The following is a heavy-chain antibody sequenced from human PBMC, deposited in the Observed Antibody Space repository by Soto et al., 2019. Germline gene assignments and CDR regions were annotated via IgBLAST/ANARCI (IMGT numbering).Heavy chain of an antibody. D-gene: IGHD3-10*01. V-gene: IGHV2-5*01. Sequence: QITLKESGPTLVKPTQPLTLTCTFSGFSLSTSGVGVGWIRQPPGKALEWLALIYWNDDKRYSPSLKSRLTITKDTSKNQVVLTMTNMDPVDTATYYCAHSRGYYGSVRFDPWGQGTLVTVSS. CDR1: GFSLSTSGVG. CDR3: AHSRGYYGSVRFDP. CDR2: IYWNDDK. J-gene: IGHJ5*02.